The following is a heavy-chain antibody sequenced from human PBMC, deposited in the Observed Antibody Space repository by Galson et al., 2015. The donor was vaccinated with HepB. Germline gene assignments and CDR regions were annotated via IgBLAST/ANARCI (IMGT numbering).Heavy chain of an antibody. D-gene: IGHD3-22*01. CDR3: ARDRRLYYYDSSGYSGGWFDY. CDR2: IKQDGSEK. V-gene: IGHV3-7*03. J-gene: IGHJ4*02. Sequence: SLRLSCAASGFTFSPYWMSWVRQAPGKGLEWVANIKQDGSEKYYVDSVKGRFTISRDNAKNSLYLQMNSLRAEDTAVYFCARDRRLYYYDSSGYSGGWFDYWGQGTLVTVSS. CDR1: GFTFSPYW.